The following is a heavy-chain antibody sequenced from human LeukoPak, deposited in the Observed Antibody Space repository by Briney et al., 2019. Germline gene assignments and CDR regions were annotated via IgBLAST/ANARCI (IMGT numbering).Heavy chain of an antibody. J-gene: IGHJ6*02. CDR1: GYTFTGYY. Sequence: ASVKVSCKASGYTFTGYYMHWVRQAPGQGLEWMGRINPNSGGTNYAQKFQGRVTMTRDMSISTAYMELSRLRSDDTAVYYCARESLGYCSSTSCGMDVWGQGTTVTVSS. V-gene: IGHV1-2*06. CDR2: INPNSGGT. CDR3: ARESLGYCSSTSCGMDV. D-gene: IGHD2-2*01.